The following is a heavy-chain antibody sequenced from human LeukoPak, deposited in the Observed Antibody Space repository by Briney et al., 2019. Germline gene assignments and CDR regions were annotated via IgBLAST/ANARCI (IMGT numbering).Heavy chain of an antibody. Sequence: PGRSLRLSCAASGFTFSSYGMHWVRQAPGKGLEWVAVIWYDGSNKYYADSVKGRFTISRDNSKNTLYLQMNSLRAEDTAVYYCAREAVAGTDLFDYWGQGTLVTVSS. CDR2: IWYDGSNK. D-gene: IGHD6-19*01. J-gene: IGHJ4*02. CDR1: GFTFSSYG. V-gene: IGHV3-33*01. CDR3: AREAVAGTDLFDY.